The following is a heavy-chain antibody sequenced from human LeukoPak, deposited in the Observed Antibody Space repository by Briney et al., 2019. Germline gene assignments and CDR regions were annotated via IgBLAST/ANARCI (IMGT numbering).Heavy chain of an antibody. CDR1: GFTFSSYS. Sequence: GGSLRLSCAASGFTFSSYSMDWVRQAPGKGLEWVSSISSSSSYIYYADSAKGRFTISRDNAKNSLYPQMNSLRAEDTAVYYCARAFGALKPPIDYWGQGTLVTVSS. D-gene: IGHD3-3*01. CDR3: ARAFGALKPPIDY. CDR2: ISSSSSYI. V-gene: IGHV3-21*01. J-gene: IGHJ4*02.